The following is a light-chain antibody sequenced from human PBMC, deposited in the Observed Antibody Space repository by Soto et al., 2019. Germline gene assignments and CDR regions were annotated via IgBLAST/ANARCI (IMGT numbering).Light chain of an antibody. CDR2: EVS. CDR3: SSYAGSSTVV. Sequence: QSVLTQPASVSGSPGQSITISCTGTSSDVGSYNLVSWYQQHPGKAPKLMIYEVSKRPSGVSNRFSGSKSGNTASLTISGLHAEDEADYYCSSYAGSSTVVFGGGTKLTVL. CDR1: SSDVGSYNL. J-gene: IGLJ2*01. V-gene: IGLV2-23*02.